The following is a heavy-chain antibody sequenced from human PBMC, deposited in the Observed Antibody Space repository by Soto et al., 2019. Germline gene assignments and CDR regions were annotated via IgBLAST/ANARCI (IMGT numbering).Heavy chain of an antibody. CDR2: INPNSGGT. CDR1: GYTFTGYY. V-gene: IGHV1-2*02. D-gene: IGHD3-9*01. CDR3: ARGFFPILTGYYIAYYYGMDV. J-gene: IGHJ6*02. Sequence: ASVKVSCKASGYTFTGYYMHWVRQAPGQGLEWMGWINPNSGGTNYAQKFQGRVTMTRDTSISTAYMELSRLRSDDTAVYYCARGFFPILTGYYIAYYYGMDVWGQGTTVTVSS.